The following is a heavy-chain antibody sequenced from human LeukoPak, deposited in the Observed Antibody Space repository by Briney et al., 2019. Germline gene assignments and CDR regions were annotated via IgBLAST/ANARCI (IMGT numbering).Heavy chain of an antibody. J-gene: IGHJ6*03. V-gene: IGHV3-7*01. D-gene: IGHD3-3*01. Sequence: PGGSLRLSCAASGFTFSSYWMSWVRQAPGKGLEWVANIKQDGSEKCYVDSVKGRFTISRDNAKNSLYLQMNSLRAEDTAVYYCAREQRYDFWSGYYYYYYMDVWGKGTTVTVSS. CDR3: AREQRYDFWSGYYYYYYMDV. CDR2: IKQDGSEK. CDR1: GFTFSSYW.